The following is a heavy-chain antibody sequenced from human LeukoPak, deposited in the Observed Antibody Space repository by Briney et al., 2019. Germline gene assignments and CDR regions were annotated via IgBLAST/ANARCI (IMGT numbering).Heavy chain of an antibody. Sequence: GGSLRLSCAASGFIFSNAWMSWVRQAPGKGLEWVGRIKSKTVGGTTDYAAPVKGRFTISRDDSKNTLYLQMNSLKTEVTAVYYCTTAPIRLWNYDYWGQGTLVTVSS. CDR3: TTAPIRLWNYDY. D-gene: IGHD4/OR15-4a*01. V-gene: IGHV3-15*01. CDR2: IKSKTVGGTT. J-gene: IGHJ4*02. CDR1: GFIFSNAW.